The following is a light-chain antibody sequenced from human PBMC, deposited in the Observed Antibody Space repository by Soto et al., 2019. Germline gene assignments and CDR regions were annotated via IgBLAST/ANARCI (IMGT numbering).Light chain of an antibody. J-gene: IGKJ1*01. CDR2: AAS. CDR1: QSITSY. V-gene: IGKV1-39*01. CDR3: QQTHSAPRT. Sequence: DIQMTQSPSSLSASVGDRVTITCRASQSITSYLNWYQQKPGKAPKLLIYAASRLQSGVPSRFSGSGSGTDFTLTISSVQPEDFAIYYCQQTHSAPRTFGQGTRLDIK.